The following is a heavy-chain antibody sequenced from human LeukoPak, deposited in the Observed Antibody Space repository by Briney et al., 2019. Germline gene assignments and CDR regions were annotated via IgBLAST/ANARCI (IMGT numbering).Heavy chain of an antibody. Sequence: GESLKISCKGSGDSFTTYWIGWVRQMPGKGLEWMGIIYPGDSDVRYSPSFQGQVTISADKSISTAYLQWSSLEASDTAMYYCARTYCGGDCYYSYFDYWGQGTLVTVSS. V-gene: IGHV5-51*01. CDR3: ARTYCGGDCYYSYFDY. D-gene: IGHD2-21*02. CDR2: IYPGDSDV. J-gene: IGHJ4*02. CDR1: GDSFTTYW.